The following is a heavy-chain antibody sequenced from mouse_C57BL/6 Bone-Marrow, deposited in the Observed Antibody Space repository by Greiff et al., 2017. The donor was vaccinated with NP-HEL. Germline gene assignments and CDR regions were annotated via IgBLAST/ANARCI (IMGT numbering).Heavy chain of an antibody. D-gene: IGHD6-5*01. CDR2: IHPNSGST. CDR1: GYTFTSYW. CDR3: ARAYGAWFAY. J-gene: IGHJ3*01. V-gene: IGHV1-64*01. Sequence: QVQLQQPGAELVKPGASVKLSCKASGYTFTSYWMNWVKQRPGQGLEWIGMIHPNSGSTNYNEKFKSKATLTVDKSSSTAYMQLSSLTSEDAAVYYCARAYGAWFAYWGQGTLVTVSA.